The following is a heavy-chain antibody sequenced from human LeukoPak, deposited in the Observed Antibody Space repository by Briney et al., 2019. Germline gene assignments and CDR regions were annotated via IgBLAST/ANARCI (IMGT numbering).Heavy chain of an antibody. CDR1: GGSISSYY. V-gene: IGHV4-59*08. CDR3: ARYDSSGYYNDAFDI. J-gene: IGHJ3*02. CDR2: VYYSGST. Sequence: SETLSLTCTVSGGSISSYYWSWIRQPPGKGLEWIGYVYYSGSTNYNPSLKSRVTISVDTSKNQFSLKLSSVTAADTAVYYCARYDSSGYYNDAFDIWGQGTMVTVSS. D-gene: IGHD3-22*01.